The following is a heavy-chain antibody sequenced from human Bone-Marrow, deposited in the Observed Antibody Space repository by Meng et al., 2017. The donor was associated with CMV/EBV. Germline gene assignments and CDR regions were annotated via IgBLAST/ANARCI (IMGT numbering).Heavy chain of an antibody. D-gene: IGHD6-19*01. J-gene: IGHJ3*02. CDR2: INWNSGSI. CDR1: GFTFDDYG. CDR3: AKEGSENAFDI. V-gene: IGHV3-20*04. Sequence: GGSLRLSCAASGFTFDDYGMSWVRQAPGKGLEWVSGINWNSGSIGYADSVKGRFTISRDNAKYSLYLQMNSLRAEDTALYYCAKEGSENAFDIWGQGTMVTVSS.